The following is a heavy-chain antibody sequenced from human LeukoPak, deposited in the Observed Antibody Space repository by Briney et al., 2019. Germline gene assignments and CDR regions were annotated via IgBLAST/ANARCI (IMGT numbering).Heavy chain of an antibody. CDR1: GYSFTSYW. J-gene: IGHJ4*02. V-gene: IGHV5-51*01. CDR2: IYPGDSDT. CDR3: ARSKEIDY. D-gene: IGHD5-24*01. Sequence: PGESLTISCKASGYSFTSYWIGWVRQMPGKGLEWMGFIYPGDSDTRYSPSFQGQVIISADKSITTAYLEWSSLKASDTAMYYCARSKEIDYWGQGTLVTVSS.